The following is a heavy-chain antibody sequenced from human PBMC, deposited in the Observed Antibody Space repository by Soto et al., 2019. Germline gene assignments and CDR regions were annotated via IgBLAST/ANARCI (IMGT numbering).Heavy chain of an antibody. CDR2: IYQCGST. Sequence: QMHLQESGSGLVKPSQTLSLTCAVSGGSLSSSAYSWSWIRQPPGKGLEWIGFIYQCGSTYYNPSLKSRVTMSLDRPKNQFSLKLSSVNAADTAVYYCARELLFYDSDGFSWDDAFDIWGQGTMVTVSS. J-gene: IGHJ3*02. CDR3: ARELLFYDSDGFSWDDAFDI. V-gene: IGHV4-30-2*01. D-gene: IGHD3-22*01. CDR1: GGSLSSSAYS.